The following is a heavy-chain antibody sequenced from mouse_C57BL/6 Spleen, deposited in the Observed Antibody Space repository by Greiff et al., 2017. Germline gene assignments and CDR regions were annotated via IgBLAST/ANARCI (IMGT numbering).Heavy chain of an antibody. D-gene: IGHD3-2*02. Sequence: QVQLQQSGAELARPGASVKLSCKASGYTFTSYGISWVKQRTGQGLEWIGEIYPRSGNTYYNEKFKGKATLTADKSSSTAYMELRSLTSEDSAVYFCARAEAKGLADWGQGTLVTVSA. CDR1: GYTFTSYG. J-gene: IGHJ3*01. V-gene: IGHV1-81*01. CDR3: ARAEAKGLAD. CDR2: IYPRSGNT.